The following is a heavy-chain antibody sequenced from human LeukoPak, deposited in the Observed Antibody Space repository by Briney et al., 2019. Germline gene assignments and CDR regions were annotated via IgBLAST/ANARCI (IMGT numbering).Heavy chain of an antibody. CDR2: INHSGST. J-gene: IGHJ3*02. CDR1: GGSFSGYY. D-gene: IGHD3-10*01. Sequence: SETLSLTCAVYGGSFSGYYWSWIRQPPGKGLEWIGEINHSGSTNYNPSLKSRVTISVDTSKNQFSLKLSSVTAADTAVYYCARDITMVRGVEGGDAFDIWGQGTMVTVSS. CDR3: ARDITMVRGVEGGDAFDI. V-gene: IGHV4-34*01.